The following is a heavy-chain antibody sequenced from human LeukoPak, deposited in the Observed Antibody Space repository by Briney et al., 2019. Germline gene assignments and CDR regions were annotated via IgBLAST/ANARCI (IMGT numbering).Heavy chain of an antibody. CDR3: AKDHSSSSYWYFDL. CDR1: GFTFDDYA. J-gene: IGHJ2*01. D-gene: IGHD6-6*01. Sequence: GRSLRLSCAASGFTFDDYAMHWVRQAPGKGLERVSGISWNSGSIGYADSVKGRFTISRDNAKNSLYLQMNSLRAEDTALYYCAKDHSSSSYWYFDLWGRGTLVTVSS. V-gene: IGHV3-9*01. CDR2: ISWNSGSI.